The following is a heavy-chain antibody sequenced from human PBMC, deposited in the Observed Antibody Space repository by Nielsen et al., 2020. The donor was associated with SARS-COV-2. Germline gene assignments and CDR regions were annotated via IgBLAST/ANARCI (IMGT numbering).Heavy chain of an antibody. Sequence: GESLKISCAASGFTFSDYYMSWIRQAPGKGLEWVSYISSSSSYTNYADSVKGRFTISRDNSKNTLYLQMNSLRAEDTAVYYCARDGPYYCSSTSCDENWYFDLWGRGTLVTVSS. J-gene: IGHJ2*01. CDR1: GFTFSDYY. CDR2: ISSSSSYT. CDR3: ARDGPYYCSSTSCDENWYFDL. V-gene: IGHV3-11*06. D-gene: IGHD2-2*01.